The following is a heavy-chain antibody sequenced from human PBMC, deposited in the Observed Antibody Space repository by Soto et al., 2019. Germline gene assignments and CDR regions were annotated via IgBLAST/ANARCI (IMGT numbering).Heavy chain of an antibody. V-gene: IGHV3-30-3*01. CDR2: ISYDGSNK. CDR1: GFTFSSYA. Sequence: PGGSLRLSCAASGFTFSSYAMHWVRQAPGKGLEWVAVISYDGSNKYYADSVKGRFTISRDNSKNTLYLQMNSLRAEDTAVYYCAGALGGNGYYVVFYYYGFDDWGHGTTVTVSS. J-gene: IGHJ6*02. D-gene: IGHD4-17*01. CDR3: AGALGGNGYYVVFYYYGFDD.